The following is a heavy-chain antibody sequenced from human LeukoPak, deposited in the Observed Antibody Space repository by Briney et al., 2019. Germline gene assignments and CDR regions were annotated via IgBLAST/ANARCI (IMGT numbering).Heavy chain of an antibody. D-gene: IGHD3-3*01. J-gene: IGHJ4*02. Sequence: GGSLRLSCAASGFTFSSYAIHWVRQAPGKGQEWVAVISYDGSNKYYADSVKGRFTISRDNSKNTLYLQMNSLRAEDTAVYYCAREIFLEWLTCFDYWGQGTLVTVSS. CDR3: AREIFLEWLTCFDY. CDR2: ISYDGSNK. V-gene: IGHV3-30-3*01. CDR1: GFTFSSYA.